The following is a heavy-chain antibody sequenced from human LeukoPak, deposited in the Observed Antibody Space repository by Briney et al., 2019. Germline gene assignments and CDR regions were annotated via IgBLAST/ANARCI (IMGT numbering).Heavy chain of an antibody. CDR2: SRNKANSYTT. J-gene: IGHJ4*02. Sequence: QAGGSLRLSCATSGFSFSDHYMDWVRQAPGKGLEWVARSRNKANSYTTEYAASVKGRFTISRDDSSNSLYLQMNGLKTEDTAVYYCAGAYSDYRYFNYWGQGTLVTVSS. CDR3: AGAYSDYRYFNY. D-gene: IGHD4-11*01. CDR1: GFSFSDHY. V-gene: IGHV3-72*01.